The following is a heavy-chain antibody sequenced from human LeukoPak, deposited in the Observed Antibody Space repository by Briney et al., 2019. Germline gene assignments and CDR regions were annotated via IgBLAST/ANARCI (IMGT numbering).Heavy chain of an antibody. CDR3: ARDGRRGYYDSSGYPGY. CDR2: ISSSSSYI. CDR1: GFTFSSYS. V-gene: IGHV3-21*01. D-gene: IGHD3-22*01. Sequence: GGSLRLSCAASGFTFSSYSMNWVRQAPGKGLEWVSSISSSSSYIYYADSVKGRFTISRDNAKNSLYLQMNSLRAEDTAVYYCARDGRRGYYDSSGYPGYWGQGTLVTVSS. J-gene: IGHJ4*02.